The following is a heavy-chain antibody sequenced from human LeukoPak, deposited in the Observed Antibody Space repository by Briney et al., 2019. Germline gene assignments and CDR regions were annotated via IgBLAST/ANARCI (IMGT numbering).Heavy chain of an antibody. CDR1: GFTFSSYA. D-gene: IGHD6-13*01. V-gene: IGHV3-23*01. CDR2: ISGSGGST. CDR3: AKDRSSSSSWYSN. Sequence: QAGGSLRLSCAASGFTFSSYAMSWVRQAPGKGLEWVSAISGSGGSTYYADSVKGRFTISRDNSKNTLYLQMNSLRAEDTAVYYCAKDRSSSSSWYSNWGQGTLVTVSS. J-gene: IGHJ4*02.